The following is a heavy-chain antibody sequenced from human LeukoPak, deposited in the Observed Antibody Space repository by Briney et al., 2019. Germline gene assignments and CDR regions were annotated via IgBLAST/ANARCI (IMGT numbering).Heavy chain of an antibody. J-gene: IGHJ5*02. D-gene: IGHD6-13*01. CDR1: GYTFTSYG. V-gene: IGHV1-18*01. CDR3: ARDRKAAAGTGWFDP. CDR2: ISAYNGNT. Sequence: ASVKVSCKASGYTFTSYGISWVRQAPGQGLEWMGWISAYNGNTNYAQKLQGRVTMTTDTSTSTACMELRSLRSDDTAVYYCARDRKAAAGTGWFDPWGQGTLVTVSS.